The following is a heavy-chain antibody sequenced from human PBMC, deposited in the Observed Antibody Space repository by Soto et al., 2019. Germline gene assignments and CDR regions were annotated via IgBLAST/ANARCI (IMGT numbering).Heavy chain of an antibody. CDR1: GFTVSSNY. V-gene: IGHV3-53*01. CDR3: ARDRVEGGYPEGFEH. Sequence: EVQLVESGGGLIQPGGSLRLSCAASGFTVSSNYMSWVRQAPGKGLEGVSVIYSGGSTYYADSVKGRFTISRDNSKNTLYLRMNSLRAEDTAVYYCARDRVEGGYPEGFEHWGQGTLVTVSS. J-gene: IGHJ1*01. CDR2: IYSGGST. D-gene: IGHD3-22*01.